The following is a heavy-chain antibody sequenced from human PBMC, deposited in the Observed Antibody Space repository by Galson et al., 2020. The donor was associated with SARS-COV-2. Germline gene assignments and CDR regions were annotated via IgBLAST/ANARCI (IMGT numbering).Heavy chain of an antibody. Sequence: TGGSLRLSCAASGFTFSSYGMHWVRQAPGKGLEWVAVISYDGSNKYYADSVKGRFTISRDNSKNTLYLQMNSLRAEDTAVYYCAKDTRLPNLGELYYGMDVWGQGTTVTVSS. CDR3: AKDTRLPNLGELYYGMDV. V-gene: IGHV3-30*18. D-gene: IGHD3-10*01. J-gene: IGHJ6*02. CDR2: ISYDGSNK. CDR1: GFTFSSYG.